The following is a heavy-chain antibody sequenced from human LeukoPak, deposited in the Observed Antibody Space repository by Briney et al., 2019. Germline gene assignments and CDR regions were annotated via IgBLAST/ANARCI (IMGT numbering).Heavy chain of an antibody. J-gene: IGHJ3*02. CDR1: GGSVSSGSYY. Sequence: SETLSLTCTVSGGSVSSGSYYGSWIRRPPGKGLEWIGYIYYSGSTNYNPSLKSRVTISVDTSKNQFSLKLSSVTAADTAVYYCARDLGGSGSYRGLAFDIWGQGTMVTVSS. D-gene: IGHD3-10*01. V-gene: IGHV4-61*01. CDR2: IYYSGST. CDR3: ARDLGGSGSYRGLAFDI.